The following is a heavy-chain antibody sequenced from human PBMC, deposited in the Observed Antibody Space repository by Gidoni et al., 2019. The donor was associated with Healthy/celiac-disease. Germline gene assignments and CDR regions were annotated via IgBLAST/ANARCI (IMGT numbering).Heavy chain of an antibody. J-gene: IGHJ4*02. V-gene: IGHV4-61*02. CDR3: ARVRDGYNHYFDY. Sequence: QVQLQESGPGLVKPSQTLSLTCTVPGGSISSGSYYWSWIRQPAGKGREWIGRIYTSGSTNYNPSLKSRVTISVDTSKNQFSLKLSSVTAADTAVYYCARVRDGYNHYFDYWGQGTLVTVSS. CDR2: IYTSGST. D-gene: IGHD5-12*01. CDR1: GGSISSGSYY.